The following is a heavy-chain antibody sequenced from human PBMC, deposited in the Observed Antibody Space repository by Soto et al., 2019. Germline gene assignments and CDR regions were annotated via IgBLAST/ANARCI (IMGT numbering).Heavy chain of an antibody. CDR1: GFTFNSYG. CDR3: ARDGYCSGGSCYSVPVFDY. V-gene: IGHV3-30*03. CDR2: ISHDGSKT. J-gene: IGHJ4*02. D-gene: IGHD2-15*01. Sequence: PGGSLRLSCAASGFTFNSYGIHWVRQAPGKGLEWVAVISHDGSKTNYADSVKGRVTISRDNSKDTVYLQMNSLRAEDTAVYYCARDGYCSGGSCYSVPVFDYWGQGT.